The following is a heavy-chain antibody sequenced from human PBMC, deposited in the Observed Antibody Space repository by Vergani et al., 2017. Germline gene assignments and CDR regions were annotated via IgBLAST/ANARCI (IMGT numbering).Heavy chain of an antibody. D-gene: IGHD6-6*01. J-gene: IGHJ6*02. Sequence: QVQLQESGPGLVKPSETLSLTCAVSGYSISSGYYWGWIRQPPGKGLEWIGSIYHSGSTYYNPSLKSRVTISVDTSKNQFSLKLSAVTAADTAMYYCAIVAARHDYYYYGMDVWGQGTTVTVSS. CDR1: GYSISSGYY. V-gene: IGHV4-38-2*01. CDR3: AIVAARHDYYYYGMDV. CDR2: IYHSGST.